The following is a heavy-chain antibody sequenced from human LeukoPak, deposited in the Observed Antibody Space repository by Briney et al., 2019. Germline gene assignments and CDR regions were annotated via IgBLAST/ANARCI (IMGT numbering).Heavy chain of an antibody. CDR2: ISYNGSNK. V-gene: IGHV3-30*04. D-gene: IGHD6-13*01. Sequence: HPGWSLRLSCAASGFTFSSYAMDWVRQAPGKGLEWVAVISYNGSNKYYADSVKGRFTISRDNAKNSLYLQMNSLRAEDTAVYYCATRKYSSSPFDPWGQGTLVTVSS. CDR3: ATRKYSSSPFDP. J-gene: IGHJ5*02. CDR1: GFTFSSYA.